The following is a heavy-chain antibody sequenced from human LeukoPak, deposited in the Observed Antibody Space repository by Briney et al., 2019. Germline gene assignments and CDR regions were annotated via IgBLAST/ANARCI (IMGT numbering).Heavy chain of an antibody. Sequence: GGSLRLSRVASGFTFRNYWMHWVRPAPGKGLVWVTHISSDGTSTSYAHSVKGLFTISRDNAKNTLYLQMNRLRAEDTAVYYCARGNYYGMDVWGQGTTVTVSS. CDR3: ARGNYYGMDV. J-gene: IGHJ6*02. CDR2: ISSDGTST. V-gene: IGHV3-74*01. CDR1: GFTFRNYW.